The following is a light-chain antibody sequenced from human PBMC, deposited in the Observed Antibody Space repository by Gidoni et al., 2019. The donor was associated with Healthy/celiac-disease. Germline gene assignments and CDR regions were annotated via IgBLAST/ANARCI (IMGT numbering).Light chain of an antibody. CDR1: SSDVGGYNY. CDR2: DVS. CDR3: SSYTSSSTLVV. Sequence: QSALTQPASVSASPGQSITISCTGTSSDVGGYNYVSWYQQHPGKAPELMIYDVSNRPSGVSNRFSGSKSGNTASLTISGLQAEDEADYYCSSYTSSSTLVVFGGGTKLTVL. J-gene: IGLJ2*01. V-gene: IGLV2-14*03.